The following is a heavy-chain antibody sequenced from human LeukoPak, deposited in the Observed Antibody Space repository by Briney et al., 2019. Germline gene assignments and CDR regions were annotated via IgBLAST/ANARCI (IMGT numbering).Heavy chain of an antibody. V-gene: IGHV4-61*05. CDR3: ARRGRGSYYYDSSGYRLSYAFDI. D-gene: IGHD3-22*01. J-gene: IGHJ3*02. CDR1: GGSISSSSYY. Sequence: SETLSLTCTVSGGSISSSSYYWGWIRQPPGKGLEWIGYIYYSGSTNYNPSLKSRVTISVDTSKNQFSLKLSSVTAADTAVYYCARRGRGSYYYDSSGYRLSYAFDIWGQGTMVTVSS. CDR2: IYYSGST.